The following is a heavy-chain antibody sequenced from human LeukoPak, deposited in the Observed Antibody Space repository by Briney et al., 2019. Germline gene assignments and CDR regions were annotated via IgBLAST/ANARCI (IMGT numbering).Heavy chain of an antibody. CDR2: INHSGST. CDR1: GGSFSGYY. D-gene: IGHD2-15*01. J-gene: IGHJ5*02. CDR3: ARGPDMTRFDP. Sequence: PSETLSLTRAVYGGSFSGYYWSWIRQSPWKGLEWIGEINHSGSTNYNPSLKSRVTISVDKSKNQFSLKLTSVTAADTAVYYCARGPDMTRFDPWGQGILVTVSS. V-gene: IGHV4-34*01.